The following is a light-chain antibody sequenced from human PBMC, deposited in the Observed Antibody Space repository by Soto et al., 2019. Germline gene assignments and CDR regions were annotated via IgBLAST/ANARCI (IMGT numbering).Light chain of an antibody. J-gene: IGLJ2*01. Sequence: QSALTQPASVSGSPGQSITTSCTGTSRNVGSFNLVSWYQQHPGKAPKLMFYEGSKRPSGVSNRFPGSKSGNTASLTISGLQAEDEADYYCCSYAGSSTFVVFGGGTKLTVL. CDR3: CSYAGSSTFVV. V-gene: IGLV2-23*03. CDR2: EGS. CDR1: SRNVGSFNL.